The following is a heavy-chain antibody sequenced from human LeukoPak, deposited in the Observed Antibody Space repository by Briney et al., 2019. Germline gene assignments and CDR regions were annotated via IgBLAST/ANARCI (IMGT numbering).Heavy chain of an antibody. CDR3: ATGGAHSRAYYYYYYGMDV. CDR1: GYTLTELS. V-gene: IGHV1-24*01. CDR2: FDPEDGET. Sequence: ASVKVSCKVSGYTLTELSMHWVRQAPGKGLEWMGGFDPEDGETIYAQKFQGRVTMTEDTSTDTAYMELSSLRSEDTAVYYCATGGAHSRAYYYYYYGMDVWGQGTTVTVSS. D-gene: IGHD6-13*01. J-gene: IGHJ6*02.